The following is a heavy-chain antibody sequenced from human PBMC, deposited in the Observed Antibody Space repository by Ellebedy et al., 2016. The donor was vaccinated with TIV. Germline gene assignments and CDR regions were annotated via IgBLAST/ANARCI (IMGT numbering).Heavy chain of an antibody. Sequence: ASVKVSCKASGYTFTSYGISWVRQAPGQGLEWMGWISAYNGNTNYAQKLQGRVTMTTDTSTSTAYMELRSLRSDDTAVYYCARDFGKEGSSSWFDYWGQGTLVTVSS. CDR3: ARDFGKEGSSSWFDY. J-gene: IGHJ4*02. V-gene: IGHV1-18*01. D-gene: IGHD6-13*01. CDR2: ISAYNGNT. CDR1: GYTFTSYG.